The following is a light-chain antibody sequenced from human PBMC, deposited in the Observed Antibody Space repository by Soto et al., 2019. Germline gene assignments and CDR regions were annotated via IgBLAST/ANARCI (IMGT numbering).Light chain of an antibody. CDR2: GAS. CDR3: QQRSNWPPIT. V-gene: IGKV3D-20*02. Sequence: EIVLTQSPGTLSLSPGERATLSFRASQSVSSNFLAWYQQKPGQAPRLLIYGASTRATGIPDRFSGSGSGTDFTLTVSSLEPEDFAVYYCQQRSNWPPITFGQGTRLEIK. CDR1: QSVSSNF. J-gene: IGKJ5*01.